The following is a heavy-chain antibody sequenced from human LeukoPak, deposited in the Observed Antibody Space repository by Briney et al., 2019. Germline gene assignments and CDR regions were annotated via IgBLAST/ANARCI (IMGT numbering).Heavy chain of an antibody. J-gene: IGHJ5*02. D-gene: IGHD3-10*01. CDR1: GGSISSSSYY. CDR2: IYYSGST. CDR3: ARGSNYYDSGKGWFDP. V-gene: IGHV4-39*01. Sequence: SETLSLTCTVSGGSISSSSYYWGWIRQPPGKGLEWIGCIYYSGSTYYNPSLKSRVTISVDTSKNQFSLKLSSVTAADTAVYYCARGSNYYDSGKGWFDPWGQGTLVTVSS.